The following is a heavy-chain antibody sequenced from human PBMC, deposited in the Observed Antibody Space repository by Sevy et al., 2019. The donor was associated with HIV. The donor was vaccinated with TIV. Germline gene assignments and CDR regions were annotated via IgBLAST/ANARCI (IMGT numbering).Heavy chain of an antibody. Sequence: SETLSLTCTVSGGSISSGGYYWSWIRQHPGKGLEWIGYIYYSGSTYYNPSLKSRVTISVDTSKNQFSLKLSSVTAADTAVDYCAGSGVLFGSGSYYNKSYYYYYGMDVWGQGTTVTVSS. CDR3: AGSGVLFGSGSYYNKSYYYYYGMDV. D-gene: IGHD3-10*01. CDR2: IYYSGST. CDR1: GGSISSGGYY. V-gene: IGHV4-31*03. J-gene: IGHJ6*02.